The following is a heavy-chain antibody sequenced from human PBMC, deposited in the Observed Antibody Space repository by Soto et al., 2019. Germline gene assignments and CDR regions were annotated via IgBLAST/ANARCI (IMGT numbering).Heavy chain of an antibody. CDR1: GGSFSGYY. CDR3: ARVRGSTTPQYYFDY. CDR2: INHSGST. V-gene: IGHV4-34*01. D-gene: IGHD1-1*01. J-gene: IGHJ4*02. Sequence: SETLSLTCAVYGGSFSGYYWSWIRQPPGKGLEWIGEINHSGSTNYNPSLKSRVTISVDKSKNQFSLKLSSVTAADTAEYYCARVRGSTTPQYYFDYWGQGTLVTVSS.